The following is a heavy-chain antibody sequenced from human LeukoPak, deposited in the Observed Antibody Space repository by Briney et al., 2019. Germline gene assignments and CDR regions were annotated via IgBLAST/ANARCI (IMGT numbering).Heavy chain of an antibody. CDR2: IYYSGNT. J-gene: IGHJ6*02. CDR3: AREGWYYGMDV. D-gene: IGHD6-19*01. Sequence: SETLSLTCTVSGGSISSYYWSWIRQPPGKGLEWIGYIYYSGNTNYNPSLESRVTISVDTSKNQFSLKLTSVTAADTAVYYCAREGWYYGMDVWGQGTTVTVSS. CDR1: GGSISSYY. V-gene: IGHV4-59*01.